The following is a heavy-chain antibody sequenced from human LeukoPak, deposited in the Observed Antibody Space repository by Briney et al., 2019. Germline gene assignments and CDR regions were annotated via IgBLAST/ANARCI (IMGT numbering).Heavy chain of an antibody. Sequence: SETLSLTCTVSGGSISSSSFYWGWIRQPPGRGLEWIGSIYYSGSTSYNPSLKSRVTISVDTSKNQFSLKLSSVTAADTAVYYCARSAYSTYYYYYMDVWGKGTTVIVSS. CDR1: GGSISSSSFY. CDR3: ARSAYSTYYYYYMDV. D-gene: IGHD4-11*01. J-gene: IGHJ6*03. CDR2: IYYSGST. V-gene: IGHV4-39*07.